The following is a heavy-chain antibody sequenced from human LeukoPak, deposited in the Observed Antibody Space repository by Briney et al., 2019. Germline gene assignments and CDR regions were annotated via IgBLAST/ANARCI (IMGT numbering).Heavy chain of an antibody. V-gene: IGHV4-61*02. CDR1: GGSISSGSYY. CDR3: ARITHYSDYYYYSMDA. CDR2: IYTSGST. Sequence: PSQTLSLTCTVSGGSISSGSYYWGWIRQPAGKGLEWIGRIYTSGSTNYNPSLKSRVTISVDTSKNQFSLKLSSVTAADTAVYYCARITHYSDYYYYSMDAWGKGTTVTVSS. J-gene: IGHJ6*03. D-gene: IGHD4-11*01.